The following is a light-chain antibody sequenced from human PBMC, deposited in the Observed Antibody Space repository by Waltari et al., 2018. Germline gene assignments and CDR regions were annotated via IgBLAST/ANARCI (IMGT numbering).Light chain of an antibody. CDR1: GSNIGSNF. CDR3: AAWDGRLSSWL. V-gene: IGLV1-47*01. Sequence: QSALTQPPSASGTPGQRVTISCSGGGSNIGSNFLYWYKQLPGSAPKLLMYRTDERHSGVPDRFSGSKSGTSGSLAISGLRAEDEADYYCAAWDGRLSSWLFGGGTTLTVL. CDR2: RTD. J-gene: IGLJ3*02.